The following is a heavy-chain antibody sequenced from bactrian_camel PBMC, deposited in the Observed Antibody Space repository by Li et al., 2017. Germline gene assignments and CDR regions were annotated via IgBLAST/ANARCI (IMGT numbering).Heavy chain of an antibody. D-gene: IGHD1*01. J-gene: IGHJ4*01. Sequence: HVQLVESGGGSVQAGESLRLSCAASGYTCSTYCLGWFRQAPGEERERVACIDADASTNYASSVKDRFTISKDNAKNSLSLHMSSLKPEDTAMYSCATQGGRWDSCLMAAYTYWGQGTQVTVS. CDR2: IDADAST. CDR3: ATQGGRWDSCLMAAYTY. V-gene: IGHV3S26*01. CDR1: GYTCSTYC.